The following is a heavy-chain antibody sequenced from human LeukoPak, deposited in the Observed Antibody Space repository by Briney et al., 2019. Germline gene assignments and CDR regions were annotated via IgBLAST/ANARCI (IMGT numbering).Heavy chain of an antibody. Sequence: GGSLRLSCAASGFTFSSYAVSWVRQAPGKGLEWVSAISGSGGSTYYADSVKGRFTISRDNSKNTLYLQMNSLRAEDTAVYYCAKDGYSSSWTDAFDIWGQGTMVTVSS. CDR3: AKDGYSSSWTDAFDI. J-gene: IGHJ3*02. CDR1: GFTFSSYA. CDR2: ISGSGGST. V-gene: IGHV3-23*01. D-gene: IGHD6-13*01.